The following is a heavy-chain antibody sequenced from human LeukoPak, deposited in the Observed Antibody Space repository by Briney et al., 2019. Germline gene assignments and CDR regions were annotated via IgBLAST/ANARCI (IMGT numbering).Heavy chain of an antibody. Sequence: GGSLRLSCAASGFTFSSCGMHWVRQAPGKGLEWVAFIRYDGSNKYYADSVKGRFTISRDNSKNTLYLQMNSLRAEDTAVYYCAAAYYDILTGYYRDYFDYWGQGTLVTVSS. D-gene: IGHD3-9*01. CDR1: GFTFSSCG. V-gene: IGHV3-30*02. CDR2: IRYDGSNK. J-gene: IGHJ4*02. CDR3: AAAYYDILTGYYRDYFDY.